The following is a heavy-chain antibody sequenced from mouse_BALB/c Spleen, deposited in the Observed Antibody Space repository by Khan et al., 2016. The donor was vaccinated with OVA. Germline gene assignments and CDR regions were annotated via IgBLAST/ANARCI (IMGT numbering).Heavy chain of an antibody. Sequence: QVQLQQSGPGLVQPSQSLSITCTVSGFSLTYYGVHWVRQSPGKGLEWLGVIWSGGSTDYNAAFISRLNINKDNSKSQAFFKMNSLQVNDTAIYYCARNYDYDEGLAYWGQGTLVTVSA. CDR2: IWSGGST. CDR1: GFSLTYYG. D-gene: IGHD2-4*01. J-gene: IGHJ3*01. CDR3: ARNYDYDEGLAY. V-gene: IGHV2-2*02.